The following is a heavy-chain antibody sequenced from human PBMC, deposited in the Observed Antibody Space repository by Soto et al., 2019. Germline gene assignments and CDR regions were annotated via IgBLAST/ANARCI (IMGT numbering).Heavy chain of an antibody. CDR1: GGSISSGGYS. J-gene: IGHJ4*02. CDR3: ARDYYDSSGYYYFDY. CDR2: IYHSGST. V-gene: IGHV4-30-2*01. Sequence: SETLSLTCAVSGGSISSGGYSWSWIRQPPGKGLEWIGYIYHSGSTNYNPSLKSRVTISVDTSKNQFSLKLSSVTAADTAVYYCARDYYDSSGYYYFDYWGQGTLVTVSS. D-gene: IGHD3-22*01.